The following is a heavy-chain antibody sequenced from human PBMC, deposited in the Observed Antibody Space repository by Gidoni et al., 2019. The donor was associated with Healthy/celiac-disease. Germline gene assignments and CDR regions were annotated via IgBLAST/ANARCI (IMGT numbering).Heavy chain of an antibody. Sequence: QVQLQESGPGLVKPSETLSLTCTVSGGSISSYYWSWIRPPPGKGREWIGYIDNSGSTNYNPYLKSRFTISVDTSKNQFSLKLSSVTAADTAVYYCARQSSVGYCSGGSCYSGGYWFDPWGQGTLVTVSS. CDR1: GGSISSYY. J-gene: IGHJ5*02. D-gene: IGHD2-15*01. CDR3: ARQSSVGYCSGGSCYSGGYWFDP. V-gene: IGHV4-59*08. CDR2: IDNSGST.